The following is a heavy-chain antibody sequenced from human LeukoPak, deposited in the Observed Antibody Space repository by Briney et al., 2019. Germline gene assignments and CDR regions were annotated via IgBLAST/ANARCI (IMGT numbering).Heavy chain of an antibody. CDR1: GFTFSSYA. Sequence: GGSLTLSCAASGFTFSSYAMHWVRQARGKGLEYVSAISSNGGSTYYANSVKGRFTISRDNSKNPLYLQMGSLSAEDMAVYYCAIVMEGPDAFDIWGQGTMVTVSS. J-gene: IGHJ3*02. CDR2: ISSNGGST. V-gene: IGHV3-64*01. CDR3: AIVMEGPDAFDI. D-gene: IGHD3-3*01.